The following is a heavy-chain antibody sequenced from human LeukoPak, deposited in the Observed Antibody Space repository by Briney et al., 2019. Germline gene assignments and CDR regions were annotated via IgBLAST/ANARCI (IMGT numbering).Heavy chain of an antibody. D-gene: IGHD3-22*01. CDR2: ISGYNGNT. Sequence: ASVKVSCKAAGYSFSTFGITWVRQAPGQGLEWMGWISGYNGNTNYAKKFQGRVTMTTGTSTSTAYMELRSLTSDDTAVYYCARDYYDSSTDYYVGYGLDYWGQGTLVTVSS. J-gene: IGHJ4*02. CDR1: GYSFSTFG. CDR3: ARDYYDSSTDYYVGYGLDY. V-gene: IGHV1-18*01.